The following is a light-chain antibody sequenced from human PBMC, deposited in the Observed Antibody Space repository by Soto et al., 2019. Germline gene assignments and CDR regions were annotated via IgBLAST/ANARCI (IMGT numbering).Light chain of an antibody. CDR2: GAS. V-gene: IGKV3-20*01. Sequence: RTSQTVSSTSLAWYQEKXGQAPRCLIYGASXRATGIPDRFRGSGSGTDFTLNITRLEPEDFTVYYCEQYGSSPRTSGELTKTDIK. J-gene: IGKJ4*01. CDR3: EQYGSSPRT. CDR1: QTVSSTS.